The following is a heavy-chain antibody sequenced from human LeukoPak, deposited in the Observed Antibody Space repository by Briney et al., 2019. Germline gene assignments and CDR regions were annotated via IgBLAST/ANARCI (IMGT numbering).Heavy chain of an antibody. J-gene: IGHJ4*02. CDR2: IYYNGNT. D-gene: IGHD5-18*01. Sequence: SETLSLTCTVSGGSIRSYYWSWTRRPPGRGLEWIGYIYYNGNTNYNPSLMSRVTISVDSSKNQFSLKLSSVTAADTAVYYCARGPGWLPDYWGQGTLVTVSS. CDR1: GGSIRSYY. V-gene: IGHV4-59*01. CDR3: ARGPGWLPDY.